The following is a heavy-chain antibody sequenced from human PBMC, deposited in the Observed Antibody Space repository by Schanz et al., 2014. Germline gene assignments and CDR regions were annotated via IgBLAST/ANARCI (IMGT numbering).Heavy chain of an antibody. Sequence: QVQLQDSGPGLVKPSQTLSLTCTVSGGSVSSGGDYWSWIRQHPGKGLEWIGFISYSGSTYYNPSLKSRVTISVDTSKNQFSLSLSSATAADTAVYYWARDRGRGDLPGDIWGQGTMVTVSS. CDR2: ISYSGST. J-gene: IGHJ3*02. V-gene: IGHV4-31*03. D-gene: IGHD4-17*01. CDR1: GGSVSSGGDY. CDR3: ARDRGRGDLPGDI.